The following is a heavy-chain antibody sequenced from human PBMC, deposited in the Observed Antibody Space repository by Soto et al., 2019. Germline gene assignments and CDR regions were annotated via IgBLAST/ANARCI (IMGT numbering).Heavy chain of an antibody. CDR1: GYTFTGYY. D-gene: IGHD3-22*01. J-gene: IGHJ4*02. CDR2: INPNSGGT. CDR3: ARGVLNYYDSSRYSNFDY. Sequence: GASVKVSCKASGYTFTGYYMHWVRQAPGQGLEWMGWINPNSGGTNYAQKFQGWVTMTRDTSISTAYMELSRLRSDDTAVYYCARGVLNYYDSSRYSNFDYWGQGTLVTVSS. V-gene: IGHV1-2*04.